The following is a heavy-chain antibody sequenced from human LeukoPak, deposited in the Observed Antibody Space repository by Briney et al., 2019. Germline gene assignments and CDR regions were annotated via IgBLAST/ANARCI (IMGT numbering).Heavy chain of an antibody. V-gene: IGHV1-18*01. CDR1: GYTFTSYG. CDR2: ISAYNGNT. Sequence: ASVKVSCKASGYTFTSYGISWVRQAPGQGLEWMGWISAYNGNTNYAQKLQGRVTMTTDTSTSTAYMELRSLRSDDTAVYYCARGGIAVAGMPGPPYYYGMDVWGQGTTVTVSS. CDR3: ARGGIAVAGMPGPPYYYGMDV. D-gene: IGHD6-19*01. J-gene: IGHJ6*02.